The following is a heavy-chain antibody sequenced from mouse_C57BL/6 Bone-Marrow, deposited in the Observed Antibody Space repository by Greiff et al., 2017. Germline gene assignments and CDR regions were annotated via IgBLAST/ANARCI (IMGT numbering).Heavy chain of an antibody. CDR1: GYAFSSYW. D-gene: IGHD2-14*01. J-gene: IGHJ2*01. CDR3: ARSGHYRY. Sequence: QVQLQQSGAELVKPGASVKLSCKASGYAFSSYWMNWVKQRPGQGLEWIGQIYPGDGDTNYNGKFKGKATLTAEQSSSPAYMHPSSLTTEDSSVYFCARSGHYRYWGQGTTLTVSS. CDR2: IYPGDGDT. V-gene: IGHV1-80*01.